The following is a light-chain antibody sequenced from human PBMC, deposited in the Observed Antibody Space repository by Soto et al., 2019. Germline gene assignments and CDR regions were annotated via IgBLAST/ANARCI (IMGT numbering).Light chain of an antibody. V-gene: IGKV1-5*03. CDR1: QGISRW. CDR2: QAS. J-gene: IGKJ1*01. CDR3: QQYISYSWT. Sequence: DIHMTQSPYILSASVGDRVTITCRASQGISRWLAWYQQKAGKGPNVVISQASSLESGVPSRSRGSGSGTEGTLTISSLQPDDVETYYCQQYISYSWTSGQGTKVDIK.